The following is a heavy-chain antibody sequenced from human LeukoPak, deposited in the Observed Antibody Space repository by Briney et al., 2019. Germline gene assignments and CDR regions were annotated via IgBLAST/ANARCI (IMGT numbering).Heavy chain of an antibody. V-gene: IGHV1-2*06. D-gene: IGHD5-18*01. CDR3: ASTMWIQLWPIHDAFDI. J-gene: IGHJ3*02. Sequence: ASVKVSCKASGYTFTGYYMHWVRQAPGQGLEWMGRINPNSGGTNYAQKFQGRVTITTDESTSTAYMELSSLRSEDTAVYYCASTMWIQLWPIHDAFDIWGQGTMVTVSS. CDR2: INPNSGGT. CDR1: GYTFTGYY.